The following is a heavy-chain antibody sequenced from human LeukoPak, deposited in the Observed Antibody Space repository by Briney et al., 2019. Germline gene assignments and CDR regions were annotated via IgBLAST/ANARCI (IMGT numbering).Heavy chain of an antibody. J-gene: IGHJ4*02. V-gene: IGHV3-21*01. Sequence: PGGSLRLSCAASGFSFSSYVVSWLRQAPGKGLEWVSSFGTRSTSIYHAGSVKGRFAISRDNAKNSLYLQMNSLRAEDTALYYCAREVSEGFDFWGQGTLVTVSS. CDR1: GFSFSSYV. CDR2: FGTRSTSI. D-gene: IGHD3-22*01. CDR3: AREVSEGFDF.